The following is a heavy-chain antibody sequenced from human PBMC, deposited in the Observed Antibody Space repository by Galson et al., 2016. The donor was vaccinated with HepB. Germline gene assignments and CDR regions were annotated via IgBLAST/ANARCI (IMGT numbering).Heavy chain of an antibody. CDR2: IWYGGSNK. Sequence: SLRLSCAASGFTFSSYGMYWVRQAPGKGLEWVAVIWYGGSNKYYADSVKGRFSISRDNSKNTLYLQLNSLRAEDTAVYYCARDHFRQVGALDYWGQGTLVTVSS. J-gene: IGHJ4*02. CDR1: GFTFSSYG. CDR3: ARDHFRQVGALDY. D-gene: IGHD1-26*01. V-gene: IGHV3-33*01.